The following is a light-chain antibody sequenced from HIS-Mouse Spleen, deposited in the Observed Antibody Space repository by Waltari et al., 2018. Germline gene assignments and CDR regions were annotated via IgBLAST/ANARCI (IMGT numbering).Light chain of an antibody. CDR1: SSAVGCYNY. Sequence: QSALTQPRSVSGSPGQSVTISCTGTSSAVGCYNYVSWYQQHPGKAPKLMIYDVSKRPSGVPVRFYGAKSGNTASLTISGLQAEDEADYYCCSYAGSYTFEVVFGGGTKLTVL. V-gene: IGLV2-11*01. CDR2: DVS. J-gene: IGLJ2*01. CDR3: CSYAGSYTFEVV.